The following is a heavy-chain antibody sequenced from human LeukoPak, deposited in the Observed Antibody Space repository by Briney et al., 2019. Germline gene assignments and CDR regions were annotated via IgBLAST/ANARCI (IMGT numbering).Heavy chain of an antibody. D-gene: IGHD4-17*01. J-gene: IGHJ4*02. CDR1: GFTFSSFG. Sequence: GGSLRLSCAASGFTFSSFGMSWVRQAPGKGLEWVSTISGSGGSTSYADSVKGRITISRDNSKNTLYLQMNSLRAADTAVYYCAKVRSRGAYGDYLNYFESWGQGTLVTVSS. V-gene: IGHV3-23*01. CDR2: ISGSGGST. CDR3: AKVRSRGAYGDYLNYFES.